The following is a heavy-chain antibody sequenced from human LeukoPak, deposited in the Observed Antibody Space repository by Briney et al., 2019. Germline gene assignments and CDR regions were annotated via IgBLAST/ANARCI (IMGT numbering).Heavy chain of an antibody. J-gene: IGHJ4*02. D-gene: IGHD3-10*01. V-gene: IGHV5-51*01. CDR3: ATGLQSGGYYFDY. CDR2: IYPGDSDT. CDR1: GYTFTTYW. Sequence: GESLKISCKGSGYTFTTYWIGWVRQMPGKGLEWMGIIYPGDSDTRYSPSFQGQVTISADKSISTAYLQWSSLKASDTAMYYCATGLQSGGYYFDYWGQGTLVTVSS.